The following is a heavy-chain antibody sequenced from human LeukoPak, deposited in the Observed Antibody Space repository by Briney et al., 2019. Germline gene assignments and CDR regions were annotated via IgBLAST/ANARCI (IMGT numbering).Heavy chain of an antibody. Sequence: SETLSLTCSVSSGSVSSITHYWTWIRQPLGKGLEWIGYIYYTGRTNYNPSLKSRVTISVDTSKNQFSLKLSSVTAADTAVYHCARGITMVRGEYWGQGTLVTVSS. CDR2: IYYTGRT. CDR3: ARGITMVRGEY. CDR1: SGSVSSITHY. V-gene: IGHV4-61*01. J-gene: IGHJ4*02. D-gene: IGHD3-10*01.